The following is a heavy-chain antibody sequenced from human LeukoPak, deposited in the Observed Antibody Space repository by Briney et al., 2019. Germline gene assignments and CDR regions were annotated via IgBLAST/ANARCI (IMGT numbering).Heavy chain of an antibody. CDR2: IYPGESDT. CDR1: GYSFTNYW. D-gene: IGHD3-10*01. J-gene: IGHJ4*02. V-gene: IGHV5-51*01. Sequence: GESLKISCKGSGYSFTNYWIDWVRQMPGKGLEWMGIIYPGESDTRYSPSFQGQVSISADKSISTAYLQWSSLKASDTAMYYCATGSYSDYFDYWGQGTLVTVSS. CDR3: ATGSYSDYFDY.